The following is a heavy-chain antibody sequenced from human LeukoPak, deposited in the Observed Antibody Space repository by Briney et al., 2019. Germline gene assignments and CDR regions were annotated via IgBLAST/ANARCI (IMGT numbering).Heavy chain of an antibody. D-gene: IGHD3-22*01. V-gene: IGHV1-18*01. J-gene: IGHJ4*02. CDR2: ISAYNGNT. CDR3: ARDSSWNYSDSSGHFDY. CDR1: GYTFTSYG. Sequence: ASVKVSCKASGYTFTSYGISWVRQAPGQGLEWMGWISAYNGNTNYAQKLQGRVTMTTDTSTSTAYMELRSLRSDDTAVYYCARDSSWNYSDSSGHFDYWGQGTLVTVSS.